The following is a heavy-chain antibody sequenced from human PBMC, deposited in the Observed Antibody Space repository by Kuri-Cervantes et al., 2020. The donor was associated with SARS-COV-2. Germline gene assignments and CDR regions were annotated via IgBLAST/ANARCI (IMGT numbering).Heavy chain of an antibody. J-gene: IGHJ4*02. CDR2: IYPYDSDI. D-gene: IGHD2-2*01. V-gene: IGHV5-51*01. Sequence: GGSPRVSCKTSGFSFSSYWIAWVRQMPGKGLEWMGFIYPYDSDIRYSPSFQGQVTISADKAISTAYLQWSSLKASDTAMYYCARVIPASLGGGYFDYWGQGTLVTVSS. CDR3: ARVIPASLGGGYFDY. CDR1: GFSFSSYW.